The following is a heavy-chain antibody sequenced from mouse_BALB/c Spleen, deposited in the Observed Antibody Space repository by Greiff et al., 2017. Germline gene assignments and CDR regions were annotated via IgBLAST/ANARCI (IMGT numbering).Heavy chain of an antibody. CDR3: ARDSGSSFAMDY. J-gene: IGHJ4*01. Sequence: EVKLQESGGGLVQPGGSLKLSCAASGFTFSSYGMSWVRQTPDKRLELVATINSNGGSTYYPDSVKGRFTISRDNAKNTLYLQMSSLKSEDTAMYYCARDSGSSFAMDYWGQGTSVTVSS. V-gene: IGHV5-6-3*01. CDR2: INSNGGST. CDR1: GFTFSSYG. D-gene: IGHD1-1*01.